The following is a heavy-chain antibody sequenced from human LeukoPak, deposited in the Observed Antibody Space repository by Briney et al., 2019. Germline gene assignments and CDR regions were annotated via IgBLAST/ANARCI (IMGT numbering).Heavy chain of an antibody. Sequence: GASVKVSCKASGYTFTGYYMHWVRQAPGQGLEWMGWINPNSGGTNYAQKFQGRVTMTRDTSISTAYMELSRLRSDDTAVYYCARMWGFGGNPDAFDIWGQGTMVTVSS. J-gene: IGHJ3*02. D-gene: IGHD4-23*01. CDR3: ARMWGFGGNPDAFDI. V-gene: IGHV1-2*02. CDR2: INPNSGGT. CDR1: GYTFTGYY.